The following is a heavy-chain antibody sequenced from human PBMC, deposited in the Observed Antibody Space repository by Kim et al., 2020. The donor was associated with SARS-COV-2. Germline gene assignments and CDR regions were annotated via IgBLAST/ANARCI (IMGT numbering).Heavy chain of an antibody. V-gene: IGHV3-7*01. D-gene: IGHD6-6*01. J-gene: IGHJ5*02. Sequence: SEKYYGDSVRGRFTISRDNAKNALYLQMSCLRAEDTAVYYCARGGSKFDPWGQGTLVIVSS. CDR3: ARGGSKFDP. CDR2: SEK.